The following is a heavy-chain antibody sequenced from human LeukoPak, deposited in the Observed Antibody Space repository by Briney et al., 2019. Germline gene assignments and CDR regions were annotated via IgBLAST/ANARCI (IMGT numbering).Heavy chain of an antibody. J-gene: IGHJ4*02. CDR1: GYTLTELS. CDR2: FDPEDGET. D-gene: IGHD3-22*01. V-gene: IGHV1-24*01. Sequence: ASVKVSCKVSGYTLTELSMHWVRQAPGKGLEWMGGFDPEDGETIYAQKFQGRVTMTEDTSTDTAHMELSSLRSEDTAVYYCATLFKTRQPGSGYYYYFDYWGQGTLVTVSS. CDR3: ATLFKTRQPGSGYYYYFDY.